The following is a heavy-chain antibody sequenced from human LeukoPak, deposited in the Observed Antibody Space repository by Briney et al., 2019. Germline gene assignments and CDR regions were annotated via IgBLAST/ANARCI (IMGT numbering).Heavy chain of an antibody. CDR1: GFTFSTYS. CDR2: ISSNNRYI. V-gene: IGHV3-21*04. J-gene: IGHJ3*02. D-gene: IGHD1-1*01. Sequence: GGSLRLSCAASGFTFSTYSMNWVRQAPGKGLEWVSSISSNNRYIYYADSVKGRFTISRDNAKNSLYLQMNSLRAEDTALYYCAKDLNSADDAFDIWGQGTMVTVSS. CDR3: AKDLNSADDAFDI.